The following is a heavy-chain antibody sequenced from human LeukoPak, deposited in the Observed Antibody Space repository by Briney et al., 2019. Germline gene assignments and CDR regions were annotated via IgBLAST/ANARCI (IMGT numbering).Heavy chain of an antibody. CDR1: GGSISSYY. V-gene: IGHV4-59*01. J-gene: IGHJ4*02. CDR3: ARDPVYGGNSPESY. CDR2: IYYSGST. D-gene: IGHD4-23*01. Sequence: PSETLSLTCTVSGGSISSYYWSWIRQPPGKGLEWIGYIYYSGSTNYNPSLKSRVTISVDTSKNQFSLKLSSVTAADTAVYYCARDPVYGGNSPESYWGQGTLVTVSS.